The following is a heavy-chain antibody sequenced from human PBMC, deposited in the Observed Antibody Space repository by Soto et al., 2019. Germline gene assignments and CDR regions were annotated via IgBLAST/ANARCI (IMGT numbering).Heavy chain of an antibody. J-gene: IGHJ4*02. CDR2: ISAHNGNT. D-gene: IGHD1-1*01. CDR1: GYAFTTYG. V-gene: IGHV1-18*01. CDR3: ARGRYGDY. Sequence: QVHLVQSGAEVKKPGASVKVSCQGSGYAFTTYGITWVRQAPGQGLEWMGWISAHNGNTNYAQKLQGRVTVTRDTSTSTAYMDLRSLRYDATAVYYCARGRYGDYWGQGALVTVSS.